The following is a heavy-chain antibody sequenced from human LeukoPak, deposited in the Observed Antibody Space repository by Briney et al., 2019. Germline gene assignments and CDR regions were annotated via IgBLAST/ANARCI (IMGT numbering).Heavy chain of an antibody. J-gene: IGHJ4*02. CDR1: GGSISSSSYY. V-gene: IGHV4-39*01. Sequence: SQTLSLTCTVSGGSISSSSYYWGWIRQPPGKGLEWIGSIYYSGSTYYNPSLKSRVTISVDTSKNQFSLKLSSVTAADTAVYYCARHHGGGWYGSVYFDYWGQGTLVTVSS. CDR2: IYYSGST. CDR3: ARHHGGGWYGSVYFDY. D-gene: IGHD6-19*01.